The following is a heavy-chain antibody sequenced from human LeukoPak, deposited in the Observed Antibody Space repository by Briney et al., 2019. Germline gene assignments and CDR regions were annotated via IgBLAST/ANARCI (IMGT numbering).Heavy chain of an antibody. Sequence: SETLSLTCAVSGGSFSGYHWSWIRQPPGKGLEWIGEINHSGSTNYYPSLKSRITILVDTSKNQFSLKLSSVSAADTAVYYCARGDYYYGMDVWGQGTTVTVSS. V-gene: IGHV4-34*01. CDR3: ARGDYYYGMDV. CDR1: GGSFSGYH. CDR2: INHSGST. J-gene: IGHJ6*02.